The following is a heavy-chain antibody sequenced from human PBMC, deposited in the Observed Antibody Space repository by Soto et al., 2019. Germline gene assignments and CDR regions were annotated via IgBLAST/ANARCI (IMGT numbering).Heavy chain of an antibody. D-gene: IGHD5-12*01. CDR2: IWYDGSNK. CDR1: GFTFSSYG. V-gene: IGHV3-33*01. CDR3: ARRGKYSGYEIDY. J-gene: IGHJ4*02. Sequence: GGSLRLSCAASGFTFSSYGMHWVRQAPGKGLEWVAVIWYDGSNKYYADSVKGRFTISRDNSKNTLYLQMNSLRAEDTAVYYCARRGKYSGYEIDYWGQGTLVTVSS.